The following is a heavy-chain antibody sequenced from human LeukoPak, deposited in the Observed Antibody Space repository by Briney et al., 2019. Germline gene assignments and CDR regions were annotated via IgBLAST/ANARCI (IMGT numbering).Heavy chain of an antibody. V-gene: IGHV3-9*03. D-gene: IGHD4-11*01. CDR2: ISWNSGSI. Sequence: GGSLRLSCAASGFTFDDYAMHWVRQAPGKGLEWVSGISWNSGSIGYADSVKGRFTISRDNAKNSLYLQMNSLRAEDMALYYCAKDELTTVGLGYFQHWGQGTLVTVSS. CDR1: GFTFDDYA. CDR3: AKDELTTVGLGYFQH. J-gene: IGHJ1*01.